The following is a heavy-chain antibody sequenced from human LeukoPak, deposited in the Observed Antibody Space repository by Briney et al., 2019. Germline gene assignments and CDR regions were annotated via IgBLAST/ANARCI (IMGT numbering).Heavy chain of an antibody. J-gene: IGHJ4*02. CDR1: GFTFSSYA. D-gene: IGHD6-19*01. V-gene: IGHV3-23*01. Sequence: GGSLRLSCAASGFTFSSYAMSWVRQAPGKGLEWVSAISGSGGSTYYADSVKGRFTISRDNSKNTLYLQMNSLRAEDTAVYYCAKDSAQWLVRGNFDYWGQGTLVTGSS. CDR2: ISGSGGST. CDR3: AKDSAQWLVRGNFDY.